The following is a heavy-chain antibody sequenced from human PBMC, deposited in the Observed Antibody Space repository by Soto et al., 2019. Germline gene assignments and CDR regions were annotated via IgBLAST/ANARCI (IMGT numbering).Heavy chain of an antibody. Sequence: QVQLVQSGAEMKKPWSSVKVFCKASGGTFSNYTISWVRQAPGQGLEWMGGIIPVFGTTDYEQKFQGRVTITADGSTSTAYMKLSSLRSADTAVYYCARSSPYIVVRKPTGNQDYYGMDVWGQGTTVTVSS. D-gene: IGHD2-2*01. CDR3: ARSSPYIVVRKPTGNQDYYGMDV. V-gene: IGHV1-69*01. CDR2: IIPVFGTT. J-gene: IGHJ6*02. CDR1: GGTFSNYT.